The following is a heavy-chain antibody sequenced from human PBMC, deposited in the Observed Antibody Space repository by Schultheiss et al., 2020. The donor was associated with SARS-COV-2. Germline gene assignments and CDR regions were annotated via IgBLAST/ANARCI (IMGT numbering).Heavy chain of an antibody. Sequence: GGSLRLSCAASGFTFSSYGMHWVRQAPGKGLEWVSYISSSSSYIYYADSVKGRFTISRDNAKNSLYLQMNSLRAEDTAVYYCARDGAMAIFGVVIQKNRYGMDVWGQGTTVTVSS. D-gene: IGHD3-3*01. J-gene: IGHJ6*02. CDR2: ISSSSSYI. V-gene: IGHV3-21*05. CDR1: GFTFSSYG. CDR3: ARDGAMAIFGVVIQKNRYGMDV.